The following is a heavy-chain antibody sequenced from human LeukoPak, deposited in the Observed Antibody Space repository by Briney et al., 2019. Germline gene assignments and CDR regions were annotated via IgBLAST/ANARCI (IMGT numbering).Heavy chain of an antibody. V-gene: IGHV4-39*01. CDR2: IYYSGST. D-gene: IGHD3-3*01. Sequence: SETLSLTCTVSGGSISSSSYYWGWIRQPPGKGLEWIGSIYYSGSTYYNPSLKSRVTISVDTSKSQFSLKLSSVTAADTAVYYCARLYYDFWSGYSHYMDVWGKGTTVTVSS. CDR3: ARLYYDFWSGYSHYMDV. CDR1: GGSISSSSYY. J-gene: IGHJ6*03.